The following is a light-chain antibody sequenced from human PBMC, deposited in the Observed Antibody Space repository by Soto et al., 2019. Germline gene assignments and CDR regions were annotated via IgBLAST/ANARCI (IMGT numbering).Light chain of an antibody. CDR2: WAS. CDR1: QSVLYSSNNKNY. Sequence: DIVMTQSPDSLAVSLGERATINCKSSQSVLYSSNNKNYLAWYQQKPGQPPKLLLYWASTRESGVPDRFSGSESGTDFTLTISSLQVEDVAVYYCQQYYRTPPTFGQGTKLEIK. J-gene: IGKJ2*01. V-gene: IGKV4-1*01. CDR3: QQYYRTPPT.